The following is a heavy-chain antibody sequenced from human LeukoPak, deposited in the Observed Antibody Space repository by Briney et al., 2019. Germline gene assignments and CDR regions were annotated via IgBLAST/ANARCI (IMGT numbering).Heavy chain of an antibody. D-gene: IGHD6-13*01. J-gene: IGHJ4*02. Sequence: PGGSLRLSCAASGFTFSSYAMSWVRQAPGKGLEWVSSLSGSGGSPNYANSVKGRFIISRDNSKNTLYLQMNSLRAEDAAVYYCANALGGGNTWYYFDCWGQGTLVTVSS. CDR3: ANALGGGNTWYYFDC. CDR2: LSGSGGSP. CDR1: GFTFSSYA. V-gene: IGHV3-23*01.